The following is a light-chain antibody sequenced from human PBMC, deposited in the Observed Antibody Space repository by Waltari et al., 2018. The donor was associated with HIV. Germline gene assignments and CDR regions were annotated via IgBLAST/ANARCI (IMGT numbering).Light chain of an antibody. J-gene: IGLJ2*01. Sequence: TGTSSDVGGYNYVSWYQQHPGKAPKLMIYDVSNRPSGVSNRFSGSKSGNTASLTISGLQAEDEADYYCSSYTSSIVVFGGGTKLTVL. V-gene: IGLV2-14*03. CDR1: SSDVGGYNY. CDR3: SSYTSSIVV. CDR2: DVS.